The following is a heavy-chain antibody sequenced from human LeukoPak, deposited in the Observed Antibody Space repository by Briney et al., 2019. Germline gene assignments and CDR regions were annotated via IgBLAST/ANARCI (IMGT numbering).Heavy chain of an antibody. V-gene: IGHV1-69*13. Sequence: SVKVSCKASGGTFSSYAISWVRQTPGQGLEWMGGIIPIFGTANYAQEFQGRVTITADESTSTAYMELSSLRSEDTAVYYCAREADYDPYYYYGMDVWGQGTTVTVSS. D-gene: IGHD3-3*01. CDR1: GGTFSSYA. J-gene: IGHJ6*02. CDR3: AREADYDPYYYYGMDV. CDR2: IIPIFGTA.